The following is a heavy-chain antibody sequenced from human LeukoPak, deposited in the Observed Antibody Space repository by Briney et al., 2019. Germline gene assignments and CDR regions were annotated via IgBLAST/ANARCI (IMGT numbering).Heavy chain of an antibody. Sequence: PGGSLRLSCAASGFTFSNAWMSWVRQAPGKGLEWVGRIKSKTDGGTTDYAAPVKGRFTISRDDSKNTLYLQMNSLKTEDTAVYYCTTAHIAAAGTGFDYWGQGTLVTVSS. CDR2: IKSKTDGGTT. CDR1: GFTFSNAW. J-gene: IGHJ4*02. V-gene: IGHV3-15*01. CDR3: TTAHIAAAGTGFDY. D-gene: IGHD6-13*01.